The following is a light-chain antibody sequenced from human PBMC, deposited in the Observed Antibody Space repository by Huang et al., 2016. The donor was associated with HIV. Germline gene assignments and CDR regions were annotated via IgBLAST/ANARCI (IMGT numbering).Light chain of an antibody. CDR1: QTITTY. V-gene: IGKV1-39*01. Sequence: DIQMTQSPSSLSASVGDRVIMTCRASQTITTYLNWYQQRPGKAPKLLIYAASSLQSGVPSRFSGSGSGTDFTLTISRLQPEDFATYYCQQSYSSLLSFGGGTKVAIK. CDR2: AAS. J-gene: IGKJ4*01. CDR3: QQSYSSLLS.